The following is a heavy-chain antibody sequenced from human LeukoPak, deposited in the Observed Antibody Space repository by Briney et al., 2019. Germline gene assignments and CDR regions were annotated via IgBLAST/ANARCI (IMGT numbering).Heavy chain of an antibody. CDR1: GYTFTSYA. CDR3: ATFSGWYGEFDY. CDR2: INAGNGNT. J-gene: IGHJ4*02. V-gene: IGHV1-3*01. Sequence: ASVKVSCKASGYTFTSYAMHWVRQAPGQRLEWMGWINAGNGNTKYSQKFQGRVTITRDTSASTAYMELSSLRSEDTAVYYCATFSGWYGEFDYWGQGTLVTVSS. D-gene: IGHD6-19*01.